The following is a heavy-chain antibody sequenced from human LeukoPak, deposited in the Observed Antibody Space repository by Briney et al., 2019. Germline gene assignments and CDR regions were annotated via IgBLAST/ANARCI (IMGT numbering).Heavy chain of an antibody. CDR1: GFSVTTSY. D-gene: IGHD3-9*01. CDR3: ARNREATGYYWFDY. CDR2: TYSGGST. J-gene: IGHJ4*02. V-gene: IGHV3-66*01. Sequence: QAGGSLRLSCAASGFSVTTSYMSWVRQAPGKGLEWVSVTYSGGSTSHADSVKGRFTVSRDDSKNMVYLQMNSMRHDDTAVYYCARNREATGYYWFDYWGQGTLVTVSS.